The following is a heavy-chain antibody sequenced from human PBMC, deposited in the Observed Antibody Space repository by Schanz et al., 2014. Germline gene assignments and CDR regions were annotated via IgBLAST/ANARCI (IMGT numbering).Heavy chain of an antibody. D-gene: IGHD1-26*01. Sequence: EVQLVESGGGLVQPGGSLRLSCAASGFTFSTDAMSWVRQAPGKGLEWLSVISASGGDTYYADSVKGRFTISRDNTKNALFLQLSSLRADDTAVYYWARNRGSGGQNWYFDLWGRGTLVTVSS. CDR2: ISASGGDT. CDR1: GFTFSTDA. CDR3: ARNRGSGGQNWYFDL. J-gene: IGHJ2*01. V-gene: IGHV3-23*04.